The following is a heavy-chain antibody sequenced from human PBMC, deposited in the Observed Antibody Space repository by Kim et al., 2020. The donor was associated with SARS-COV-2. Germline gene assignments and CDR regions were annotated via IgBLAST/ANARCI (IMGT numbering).Heavy chain of an antibody. J-gene: IGHJ5*02. CDR3: ARPRLYGGNRRWFDP. CDR2: INFRGSP. V-gene: IGHV4-39*01. D-gene: IGHD4-17*01. CDR1: GAVLSSNDYY. Sequence: SETLSLTCTASGAVLSSNDYYWGWIRQPPGKGLEWIGSINFRGSPNYNPSLKSRVTISVDTSKNQFSLSLRSVTAADTTVYYCARPRLYGGNRRWFDPWGQGTLVTVSS.